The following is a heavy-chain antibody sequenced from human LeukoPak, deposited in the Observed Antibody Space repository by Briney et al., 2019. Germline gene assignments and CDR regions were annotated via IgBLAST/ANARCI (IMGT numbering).Heavy chain of an antibody. CDR1: GFTFSSYA. Sequence: GGSLRLSYAASGFTFSSYAMSWVRQAPGKGLEWVSAISGSGGSTYYADSVKGRFTISRDNSKNTLYLQMNSLRAEDTAVYYCAKALGGLLTFDYWGQGTLVTVSS. D-gene: IGHD1-26*01. J-gene: IGHJ4*02. V-gene: IGHV3-23*01. CDR3: AKALGGLLTFDY. CDR2: ISGSGGST.